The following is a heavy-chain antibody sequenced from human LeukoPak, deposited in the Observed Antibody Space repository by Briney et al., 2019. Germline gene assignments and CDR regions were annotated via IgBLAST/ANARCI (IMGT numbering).Heavy chain of an antibody. CDR2: ISSSSSYI. CDR3: ARGEYGSGSYHIDY. D-gene: IGHD3-10*01. Sequence: GGSLRLSCAASGFTFSSYSMNWVRQAPGKGLEWVSFISSSSSYIYYADSVKGRFTISRDNAKNSLYLQMNSLRAEDTAVYFCARGEYGSGSYHIDYWGQGTLVTVSS. V-gene: IGHV3-21*01. J-gene: IGHJ4*02. CDR1: GFTFSSYS.